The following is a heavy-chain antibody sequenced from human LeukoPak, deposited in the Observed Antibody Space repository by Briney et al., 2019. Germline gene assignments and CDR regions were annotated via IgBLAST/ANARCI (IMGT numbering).Heavy chain of an antibody. CDR1: GGTFSSYA. V-gene: IGHV1-69*13. CDR3: ARGGPGRFLEWLPEYYYYYYMDV. D-gene: IGHD3-3*01. Sequence: SVKVSCKASGGTFSSYAISWVRQAPGQGLEWMGGIIPIFGTANYAQKFQGRVTITADESTSTAYMELSSLRSEDTAVYYCARGGPGRFLEWLPEYYYYYYMDVWGKGTTVTVSS. CDR2: IIPIFGTA. J-gene: IGHJ6*03.